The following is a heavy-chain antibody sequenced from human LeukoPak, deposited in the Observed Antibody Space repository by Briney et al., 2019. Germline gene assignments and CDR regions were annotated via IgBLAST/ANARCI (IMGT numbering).Heavy chain of an antibody. V-gene: IGHV3-48*04. D-gene: IGHD1-20*01. CDR2: IDRGGGAT. CDR3: AKITGTTSRYFDY. CDR1: GFTFSTYS. J-gene: IGHJ4*02. Sequence: PGGSLRLSCAASGFTFSTYSMNWVRQAPGKGLEWISFIDRGGGATYYADSVKGRFTISRDNAKNSLYLQMNSLRAEDTAMYYCAKITGTTSRYFDYWGQGTLVTVSS.